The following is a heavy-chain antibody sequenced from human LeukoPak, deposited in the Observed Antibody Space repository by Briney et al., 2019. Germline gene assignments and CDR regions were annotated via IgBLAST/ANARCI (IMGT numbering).Heavy chain of an antibody. V-gene: IGHV3-30*18. CDR3: AKERQFTMVTDY. CDR2: ISYDGSNK. J-gene: IGHJ4*02. CDR1: GFTFSSYG. D-gene: IGHD3-10*01. Sequence: PGGSLRLSCAASGFTFSSYGMHWVRQAPGKGLEWVAVISYDGSNKYYADSVKGRFTIPRDNSKNTLYLQMNSLRAEDTAVYYCAKERQFTMVTDYWGQGTLVTVSS.